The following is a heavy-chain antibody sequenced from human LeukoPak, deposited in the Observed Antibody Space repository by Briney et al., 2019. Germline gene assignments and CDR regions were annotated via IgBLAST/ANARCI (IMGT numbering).Heavy chain of an antibody. V-gene: IGHV7-4-1*02. D-gene: IGHD2-2*01. CDR1: GYTFTSYG. J-gene: IGHJ1*01. Sequence: GASVKASCKASGYTFTSYGISWVRQAPGQGLEWMGWINTNTGNPTYAQGFTGRLVFSVDTSVSTAYLQISSLKAEDTAVYYCARALRTTQLAEYFQHWGQGSLVTVSS. CDR2: INTNTGNP. CDR3: ARALRTTQLAEYFQH.